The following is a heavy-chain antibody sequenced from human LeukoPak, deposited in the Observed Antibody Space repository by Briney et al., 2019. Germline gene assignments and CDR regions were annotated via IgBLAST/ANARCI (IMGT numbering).Heavy chain of an antibody. D-gene: IGHD2-2*01. CDR2: IYTSGRT. CDR3: ARGVYCSTTSCPPHFYYYHMDV. CDR1: GDSISSGSYY. V-gene: IGHV4-61*02. J-gene: IGHJ6*03. Sequence: SETLSLTCTVSGDSISSGSYYWSWIRQPAGKGLEWIGRIYTSGRTNSNPSLKSRVTISIDTSKNQFSLKLSSVTAADTAVYYCARGVYCSTTSCPPHFYYYHMDVWGKGTTVIVSS.